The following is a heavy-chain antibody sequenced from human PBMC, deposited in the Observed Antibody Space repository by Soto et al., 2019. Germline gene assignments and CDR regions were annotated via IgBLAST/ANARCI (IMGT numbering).Heavy chain of an antibody. V-gene: IGHV3-23*01. CDR1: GFTFSSYA. CDR2: ISGSGGST. D-gene: IGHD3-22*01. CDR3: AKGGMYYYDSSRYYYYYYMDV. Sequence: GGSLRLSCAASGFTFSSYAMSWVRQAPGKGLEWVSAISGSGGSTYYADSVKGRFTISRDNSKNTLYLQMNSLRAEDTAVYYCAKGGMYYYDSSRYYYYYYMDVWGKGTTGTVSS. J-gene: IGHJ6*03.